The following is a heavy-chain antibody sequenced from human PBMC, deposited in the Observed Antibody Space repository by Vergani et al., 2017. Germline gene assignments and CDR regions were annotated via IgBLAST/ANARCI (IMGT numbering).Heavy chain of an antibody. CDR1: GASINNDFYY. V-gene: IGHV4-61*02. CDR2: IYVSGTT. Sequence: QVQLQESGPGLVKPSQTLSLTCTVSGASINNDFYYWHWIRQPAGEGLEWIGRIYVSGTTDYNSSLQSRVSMSVDTSKHQFSLTLTCVSAADTAVYYCARENKQLRPRGFDLWGQGAMVTVSS. CDR3: ARENKQLRPRGFDL. D-gene: IGHD4-23*01. J-gene: IGHJ3*01.